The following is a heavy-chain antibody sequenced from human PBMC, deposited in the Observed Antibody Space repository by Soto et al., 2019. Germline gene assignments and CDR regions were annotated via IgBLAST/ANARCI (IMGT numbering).Heavy chain of an antibody. CDR3: ARDSRMVRVGLTMDV. CDR2: INPSGGST. V-gene: IGHV1-46*01. CDR1: GYTFTSYY. Sequence: ASVKVSCKASGYTFTSYYMHWVRQAPGQGLEWMGIINPSGGSTSYAQKFQGRVNMTRDTSTSTVYMELSSLRSEDTAVYYGARDSRMVRVGLTMDVWGQGTTVTISS. J-gene: IGHJ6*02. D-gene: IGHD3-10*01.